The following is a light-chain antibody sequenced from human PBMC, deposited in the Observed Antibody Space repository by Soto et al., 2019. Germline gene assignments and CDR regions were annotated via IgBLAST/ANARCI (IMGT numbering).Light chain of an antibody. CDR2: KDS. CDR3: QSADSSVWV. Sequence: SYELTQPPSVSVSPGQTARITCSGDALPKQYAYWYQQKPGQAPVLVIYKDSERPSGIPERFSGSSSGTTVTLTISGVQAEDEADYYCQSADSSVWVFGGGTKLT. V-gene: IGLV3-25*03. CDR1: ALPKQY. J-gene: IGLJ3*02.